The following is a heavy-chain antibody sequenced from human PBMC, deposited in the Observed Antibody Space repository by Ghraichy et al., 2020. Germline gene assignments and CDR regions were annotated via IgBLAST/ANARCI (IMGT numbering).Heavy chain of an antibody. CDR3: AKSKRYASSSGHYYFYMDV. CDR2: IWYDGSKK. Sequence: GSLRLSCAASGFTFSRFGMHWVRQAPGKGLEWVAIIWYDGSKKYYADSVKGRFTISRDNSKNTLYLQLNSLRAEDTAVYYCAKSKRYASSSGHYYFYMDVWGIGTTVTVSS. J-gene: IGHJ6*03. CDR1: GFTFSRFG. D-gene: IGHD6-6*01. V-gene: IGHV3-30*02.